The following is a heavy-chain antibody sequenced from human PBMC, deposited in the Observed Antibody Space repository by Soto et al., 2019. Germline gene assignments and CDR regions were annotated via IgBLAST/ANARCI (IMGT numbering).Heavy chain of an antibody. V-gene: IGHV4-38-2*02. J-gene: IGHJ4*02. D-gene: IGHD1-26*01. CDR3: AREWELSSDY. CDR2: IYHSGST. Sequence: PSETLSLTCAVSGYSISSGYYWGWIRQPPGKGLEWIGSIYHSGSTYYNPSLKSRVTISVDTSKNQFSLKLSSVTAADTAVYYCAREWELSSDYWGQGTLVTVSS. CDR1: GYSISSGYY.